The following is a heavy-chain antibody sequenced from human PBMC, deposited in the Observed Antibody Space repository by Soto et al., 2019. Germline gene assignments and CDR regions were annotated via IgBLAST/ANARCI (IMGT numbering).Heavy chain of an antibody. D-gene: IGHD5-18*01. CDR3: ARWNTAMVAYYYYGMDV. J-gene: IGHJ6*02. CDR2: IIPIFGTA. Sequence: SVKVSCKASGGTFSSYAISWVRQAPGQGLEWMGGIIPIFGTANYAQKFQGRVTITADESTSTAYMELSSLRSEDTAVYYCARWNTAMVAYYYYGMDVWGQGTTVTVSS. V-gene: IGHV1-69*13. CDR1: GGTFSSYA.